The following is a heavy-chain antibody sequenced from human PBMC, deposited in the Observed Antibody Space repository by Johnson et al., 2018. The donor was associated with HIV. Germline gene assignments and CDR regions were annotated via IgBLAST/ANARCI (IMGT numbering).Heavy chain of an antibody. CDR2: INWNGGSR. J-gene: IGHJ3*02. CDR1: GFTFDDYG. V-gene: IGHV3-20*04. D-gene: IGHD1-14*01. CDR3: AREARMRDAFDI. Sequence: VHLVESGGGVVRPGGSLRLSCAASGFTFDDYGMSWVRQAPGKGLEWVAGINWNGGSRGYADSVKGRFTISRDNAKKTLYLQMNSLRAEDTAVYYCAREARMRDAFDIWGQGTMVTVSS.